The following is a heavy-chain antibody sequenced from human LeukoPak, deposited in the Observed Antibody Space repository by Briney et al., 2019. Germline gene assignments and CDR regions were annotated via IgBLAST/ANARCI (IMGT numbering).Heavy chain of an antibody. J-gene: IGHJ5*02. V-gene: IGHV4-4*09. D-gene: IGHD3-10*01. CDR3: ARHASWYYSALGTSYRWFDP. CDR2: ILITGTT. CDR1: GGSVTSSY. Sequence: SETLSLTCNVSGGSVTSSYWSWIRQTPGKGPEWIGYILITGTTSYNPSLQGRVTISVDASKNLFSLQLRSVTAADTAVYYCARHASWYYSALGTSYRWFDPWGQGIQVTVST.